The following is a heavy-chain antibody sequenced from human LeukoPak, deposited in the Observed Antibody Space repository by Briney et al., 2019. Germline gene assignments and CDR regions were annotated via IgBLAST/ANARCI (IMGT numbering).Heavy chain of an antibody. V-gene: IGHV3-30*02. J-gene: IGHJ4*02. CDR3: ARKNGLDY. CDR2: IRYDGSTK. Sequence: GGSLRLSCAASGFTFSSFGMHWVRQAPGKGLEWVAFIRYDGSTKHYADSVKGRFTFSRDNAKNSLYLQMNSLRAEDTAVYYCARKNGLDYWGQGTLVTVSS. CDR1: GFTFSSFG.